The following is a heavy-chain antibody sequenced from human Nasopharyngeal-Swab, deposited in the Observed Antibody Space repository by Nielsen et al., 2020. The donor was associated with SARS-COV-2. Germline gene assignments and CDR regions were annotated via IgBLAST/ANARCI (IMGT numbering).Heavy chain of an antibody. Sequence: RGSLRLSCAASGFTFSSYAMSWVRQAPGKGLEWVSAISGSGGSTYYADSVKGRFTISRDNSKNTLYLQMNSLRAEDTAVYYCARDPEGYSSGWYYYYYYMDVWGKGTTVTVSS. CDR1: GFTFSSYA. J-gene: IGHJ6*03. CDR2: ISGSGGST. CDR3: ARDPEGYSSGWYYYYYYMDV. V-gene: IGHV3-23*01. D-gene: IGHD6-19*01.